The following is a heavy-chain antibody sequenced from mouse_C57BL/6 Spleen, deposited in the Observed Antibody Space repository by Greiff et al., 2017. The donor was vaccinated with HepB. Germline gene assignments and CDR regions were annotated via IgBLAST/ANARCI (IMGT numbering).Heavy chain of an antibody. D-gene: IGHD2-12*01. J-gene: IGHJ4*01. CDR2: ISDGGSHT. V-gene: IGHV5-4*01. CDR3: ARDYDGNYAMDY. Sequence: EVQLQESGGGLVKPGGSLKLSCAASGFTFSSYAMSWVRQTPEKRLEWVATISDGGSHTYYPDNVKGRFTISRDNAKNNLYLQMSHLKSEDTAMYYCARDYDGNYAMDYWGQGTSVTVSS. CDR1: GFTFSSYA.